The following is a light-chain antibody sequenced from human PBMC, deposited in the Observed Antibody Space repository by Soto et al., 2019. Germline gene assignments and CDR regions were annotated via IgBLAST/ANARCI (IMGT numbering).Light chain of an antibody. CDR3: SSYTDRKHLV. J-gene: IGLJ1*01. CDR2: DVT. CDR1: SSVIGGYNS. Sequence: QSALTQSPSASGSPGQSVTISCTGTSSVIGGYNSVSWYQQHPGKAPKVMIYDVTKRPSGVPDRFSGSKSGNTASLTVSALQAEDEADYYCSSYTDRKHLVFGTGTKVTVL. V-gene: IGLV2-8*01.